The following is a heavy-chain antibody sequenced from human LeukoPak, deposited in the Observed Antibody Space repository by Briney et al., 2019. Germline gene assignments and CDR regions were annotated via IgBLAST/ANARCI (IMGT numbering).Heavy chain of an antibody. D-gene: IGHD4-23*01. CDR2: IYTSGST. Sequence: PSETLSLTCSVSGGSSSSYYWSWIRQPAGKGLEWIGRIYTSGSTNYNPSLKSRVTMSVDTSKNQFSLKLSSVAAADTAVYYCARESPTTVVTADTYFDYWGQGTLVTVSS. CDR3: ARESPTTVVTADTYFDY. CDR1: GGSSSSYY. V-gene: IGHV4-4*07. J-gene: IGHJ4*02.